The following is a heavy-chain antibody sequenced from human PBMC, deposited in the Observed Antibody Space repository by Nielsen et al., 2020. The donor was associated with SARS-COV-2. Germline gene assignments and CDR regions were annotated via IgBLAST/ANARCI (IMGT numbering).Heavy chain of an antibody. CDR3: AREYYYDSSGYRHYYYYYGMDV. D-gene: IGHD3-22*01. Sequence: ASVKVSCKASGYTFTGYYMHWVRQAPGQGLEWMGRINPNSGGTNYAQKFQGRVTMTRDTSISTAYMELCRLRSDDTAVYYCAREYYYDSSGYRHYYYYYGMDVWGQGTTVTVSS. CDR1: GYTFTGYY. J-gene: IGHJ6*02. V-gene: IGHV1-2*06. CDR2: INPNSGGT.